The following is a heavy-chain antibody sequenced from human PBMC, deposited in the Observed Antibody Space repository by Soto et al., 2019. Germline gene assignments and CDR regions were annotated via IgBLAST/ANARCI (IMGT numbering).Heavy chain of an antibody. J-gene: IGHJ3*02. V-gene: IGHV3-30*18. CDR1: GFTFSSYG. D-gene: IGHD6-6*01. CDR3: AKDQSIATLGNDAFDI. CDR2: ISYDGSNK. Sequence: QVQLVESGGGVVQPGRSLRLSCAASGFTFSSYGMHWVGQAPGKGLEWVAVISYDGSNKYYADSVKGRFTISRDNSKNTLYLQMNSLRAEDTAVYYCAKDQSIATLGNDAFDIWGQGTMVTVSS.